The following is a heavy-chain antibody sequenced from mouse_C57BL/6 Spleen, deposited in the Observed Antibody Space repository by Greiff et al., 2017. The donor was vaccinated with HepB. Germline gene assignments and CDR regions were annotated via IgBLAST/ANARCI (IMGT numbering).Heavy chain of an antibody. D-gene: IGHD2-3*01. V-gene: IGHV1-69*01. CDR1: GYTFTSYW. CDR2: IDPSDSYT. J-gene: IGHJ2*01. Sequence: QVQLQQPGAELVMPGASVKLSCKASGYTFTSYWMHWVKQRPGQGLEWIGEIDPSDSYTNYNQKFKGKSTLTVDKSTSTAYMQISSLTSEDSAVYYCARLGLGGGGYYVEELDYWGQSTTLTVSS. CDR3: ARLGLGGGGYYVEELDY.